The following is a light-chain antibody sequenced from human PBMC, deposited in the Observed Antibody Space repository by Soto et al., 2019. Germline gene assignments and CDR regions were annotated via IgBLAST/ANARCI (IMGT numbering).Light chain of an antibody. CDR3: AAWDDSLSGVV. CDR1: NSNIGGNY. Sequence: QSVLTQPPSASGTPGQRVTMSCSGSNSNIGGNYVYWYQQFPGTSPKLLIYKNNQRPSGVPDRFSGSKSGTSASLAISGLQSEDEADYYCAAWDDSLSGVVFGGGTKLTVL. V-gene: IGLV1-47*01. J-gene: IGLJ2*01. CDR2: KNN.